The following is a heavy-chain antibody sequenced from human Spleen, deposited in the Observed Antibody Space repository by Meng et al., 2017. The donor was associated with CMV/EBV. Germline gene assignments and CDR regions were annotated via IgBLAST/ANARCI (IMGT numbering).Heavy chain of an antibody. V-gene: IGHV1-2*02. CDR2: INPNSGGT. CDR1: GGTFSSYA. CDR3: ARVKGHYGMDV. J-gene: IGHJ6*02. Sequence: ASVKVSCKASGGTFSSYAISWVRQAPGQGLEWMGWINPNSGGTNYAQKFQGRVTMTRDTSISTAYMELSRLRSDDTAVYYCARVKGHYGMDVWGQGTTVTVSS.